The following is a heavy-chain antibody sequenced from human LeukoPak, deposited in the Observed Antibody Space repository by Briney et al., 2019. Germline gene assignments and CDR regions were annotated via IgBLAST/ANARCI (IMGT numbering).Heavy chain of an antibody. D-gene: IGHD3-22*01. CDR1: GFTFSSYS. V-gene: IGHV3-48*01. CDR3: ARSGSSYDGSQSWFDY. J-gene: IGHJ4*02. CDR2: ISSGSSTI. Sequence: GGSLRLSCAASGFTFSSYSMNWVRQAPGKGLEWISYISSGSSTIYYADSVKGRFTISRDNAKNSLYLHLSSLRAEDTAVYYCARSGSSYDGSQSWFDYWGQGTLVTVSS.